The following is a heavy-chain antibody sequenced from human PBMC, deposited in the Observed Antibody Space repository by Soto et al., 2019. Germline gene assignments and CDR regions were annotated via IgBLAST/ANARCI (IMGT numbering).Heavy chain of an antibody. D-gene: IGHD3-3*01. Sequence: SETLSLTCTVSGGSISSYYWSWIRQPPGKGLEWIGYIYYSGSTNYNPSLKSRVTISVDTSKNQFSLKLSSVTAADTAVYYCARAITIFGVGPPAPHFDYWGQGTLVTVSS. CDR2: IYYSGST. CDR3: ARAITIFGVGPPAPHFDY. J-gene: IGHJ4*02. CDR1: GGSISSYY. V-gene: IGHV4-59*01.